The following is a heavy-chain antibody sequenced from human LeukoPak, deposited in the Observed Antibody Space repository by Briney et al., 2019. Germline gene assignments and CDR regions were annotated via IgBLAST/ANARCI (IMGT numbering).Heavy chain of an antibody. CDR1: GFTFRNKW. CDR2: INSDGSIT. V-gene: IGHV3-74*01. J-gene: IGHJ4*02. D-gene: IGHD1-26*01. CDR3: AKWDFG. Sequence: PGGSLRLSCAASGFTFRNKWMHWVRRAPGKGPVWVSRINSDGSITNYADSVKGRFTISRDNAKNTVYLQMNSLRAEDTAVYYCAKWDFGWGQGTLVTVSS.